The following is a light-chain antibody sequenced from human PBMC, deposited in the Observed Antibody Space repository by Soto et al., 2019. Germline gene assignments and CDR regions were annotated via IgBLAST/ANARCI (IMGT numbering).Light chain of an antibody. CDR3: QQYNNWPLIT. CDR1: QNIKNN. Sequence: EIVMTQSPATLSVSPGERATLSCRASQNIKNNLAWYQQKPVQGPRLLIFGTSTRANGIPARFSGSGSGTLLTLTITSLQSEDFAVYDCQQYNNWPLITFGQGTRLEIK. CDR2: GTS. V-gene: IGKV3-15*01. J-gene: IGKJ5*01.